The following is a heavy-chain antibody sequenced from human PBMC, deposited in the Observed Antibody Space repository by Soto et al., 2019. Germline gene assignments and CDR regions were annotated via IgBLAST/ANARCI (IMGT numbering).Heavy chain of an antibody. Sequence: SETLSLTCTVSGGSISSSSYYWGWIRQPPGKGLEWIGSIYYSGSTYYNPSLKSRVTISVDTSKNQFSLTLSSVTAADTAASYCGRHVTGLYYFDYWGQGTLVTFSS. CDR2: IYYSGST. J-gene: IGHJ4*02. CDR1: GGSISSSSYY. D-gene: IGHD2-15*01. V-gene: IGHV4-39*01. CDR3: GRHVTGLYYFDY.